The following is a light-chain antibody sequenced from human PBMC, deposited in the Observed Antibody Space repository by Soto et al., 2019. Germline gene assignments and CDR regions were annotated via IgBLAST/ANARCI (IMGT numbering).Light chain of an antibody. CDR2: GAS. J-gene: IGKJ3*01. CDR1: QSVSSSY. V-gene: IGKV3-20*01. CDR3: QHYGSSFT. Sequence: EIVLTQAPGTLSLSPGERATLSCRASQSVSSSYLAWYQQKPGQAPRLLIYGASIRATGIPDRFSGSGSGTDFTLTISRLEHEEFAVYYCQHYGSSFTCGPGTKVDTK.